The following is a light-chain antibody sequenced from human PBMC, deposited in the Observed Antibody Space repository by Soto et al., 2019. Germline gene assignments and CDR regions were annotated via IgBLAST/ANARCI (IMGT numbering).Light chain of an antibody. CDR1: QSVSSSY. V-gene: IGKV3-20*01. CDR2: GAS. Sequence: EIVLTQSPGTLSLSPGERATLSCRASQSVSSSYLAWYQQKPGQAPRLLIYGASSRATGIPDRFSGSGSGTDFTLTISRLEPEDFAVYYCQQYGSSPRTFGQGTNGEIK. J-gene: IGKJ1*01. CDR3: QQYGSSPRT.